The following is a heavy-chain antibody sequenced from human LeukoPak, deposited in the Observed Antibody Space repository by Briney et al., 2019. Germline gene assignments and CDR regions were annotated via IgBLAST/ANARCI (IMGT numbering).Heavy chain of an antibody. J-gene: IGHJ6*03. D-gene: IGHD1-26*01. CDR1: GFTFSSYA. Sequence: GGSLRLSCAASGFTFSSYAMSWVRQAPGKGLERVSAISGSGGSTYYADSVKGRFTISRDNSKNTLYLQMNSLRAEDTAVYYCAKDHVGAYGGYYYYYYMDVWGKGTTVTVSS. CDR2: ISGSGGST. CDR3: AKDHVGAYGGYYYYYYMDV. V-gene: IGHV3-23*01.